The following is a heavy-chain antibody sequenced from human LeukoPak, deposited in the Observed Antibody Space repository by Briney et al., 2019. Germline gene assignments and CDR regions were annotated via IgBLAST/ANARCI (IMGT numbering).Heavy chain of an antibody. CDR1: GFTVSSNY. J-gene: IGHJ4*02. CDR3: ARADEYFFDY. V-gene: IGHV3-66*01. CDR2: IYSGGST. Sequence: GGSLRLSCAASGFTVSSNYMTWVRQAPGKGLEWVSIIYSGGSTYYADSVKGRFSISRDNSKNTLYLQMNSLRAEDTAVYYCARADEYFFDYWGQGTLVTVSS. D-gene: IGHD2/OR15-2a*01.